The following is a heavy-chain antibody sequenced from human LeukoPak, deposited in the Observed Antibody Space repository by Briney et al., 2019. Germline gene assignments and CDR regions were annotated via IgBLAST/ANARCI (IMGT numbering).Heavy chain of an antibody. CDR1: GFTFSSYS. J-gene: IGHJ4*02. CDR3: ARRRYNWNAIDY. D-gene: IGHD1-20*01. Sequence: GGSLRLSCAASGFTFSSYSMNWVRQAPGKGLEWVAVISYDGSNKYYADSVKGRFTISRDNSKNTLYLQMNSLRAEDTAVYYCARRRYNWNAIDYWGQGTLVTVSS. V-gene: IGHV3-30*03. CDR2: ISYDGSNK.